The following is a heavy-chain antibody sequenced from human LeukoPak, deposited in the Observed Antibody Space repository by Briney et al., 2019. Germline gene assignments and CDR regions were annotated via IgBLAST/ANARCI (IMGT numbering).Heavy chain of an antibody. Sequence: SGGSLRLSCAASGFSISAYWMSWVRQAPGKGLEWVANINEAGSEKHYVDSLKGRFIISRDNAKNSLYLEMNSLRAEDTAVFYCARWGLEAGIDDWGQGSLVIVSS. V-gene: IGHV3-7*01. J-gene: IGHJ4*02. CDR1: GFSISAYW. CDR3: ARWGLEAGIDD. CDR2: INEAGSEK. D-gene: IGHD6-13*01.